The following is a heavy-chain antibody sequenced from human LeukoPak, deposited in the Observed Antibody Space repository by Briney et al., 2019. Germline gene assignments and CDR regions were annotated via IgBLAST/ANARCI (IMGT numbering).Heavy chain of an antibody. CDR2: IYYTGNT. Sequence: SETLSLTCTVSGGSISSSSYYWGWIRQPPGKGLEWIGNIYYTGNTYDNPSLKSRVTISVDTSKNQYSLKLSSVTGADTAVYYCARVGRGCSSSSCSHYYMDVWGKGTTVTVSS. V-gene: IGHV4-39*07. J-gene: IGHJ6*03. D-gene: IGHD2-2*01. CDR3: ARVGRGCSSSSCSHYYMDV. CDR1: GGSISSSSYY.